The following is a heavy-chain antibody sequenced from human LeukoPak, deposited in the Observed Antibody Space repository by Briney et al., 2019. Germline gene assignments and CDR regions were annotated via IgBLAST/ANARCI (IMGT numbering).Heavy chain of an antibody. D-gene: IGHD3-22*01. CDR3: AKMTGSGYYYGDDYFDY. Sequence: PGGSLRLSCAASGFTFSSYAMSWVRQAPGKGLECVSAISGSGGSTYYADSVKGRFTISRDNSKNTLYLQMNSLRAEDTAVYYCAKMTGSGYYYGDDYFDYWGQGTLVTVSS. CDR2: ISGSGGST. CDR1: GFTFSSYA. J-gene: IGHJ4*02. V-gene: IGHV3-23*01.